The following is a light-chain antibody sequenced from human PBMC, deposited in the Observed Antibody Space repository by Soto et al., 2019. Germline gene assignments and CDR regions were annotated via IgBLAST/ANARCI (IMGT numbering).Light chain of an antibody. J-gene: IGLJ3*02. CDR3: ETWDSNIGV. V-gene: IGLV4-60*02. CDR2: LEGSGTY. CDR1: SGHSGYI. Sequence: QLVLTQSSSASASLGSSVKLTCTLSSGHSGYIIAWHQQQPGKAPRYLMKLEGSGTYNKGSGVPDRFSGSSSGADRYLTISNLQFEDEADYYCETWDSNIGVFGGGTKLTVL.